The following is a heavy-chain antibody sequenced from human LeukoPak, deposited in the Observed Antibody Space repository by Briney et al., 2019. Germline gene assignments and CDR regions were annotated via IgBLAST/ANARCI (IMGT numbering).Heavy chain of an antibody. CDR3: ARAAGHCNTTTCYPEYFQH. CDR1: GGSISNYY. J-gene: IGHJ1*01. V-gene: IGHV4-4*07. D-gene: IGHD2-2*01. CDR2: MYTSGST. Sequence: SETLSLTCTVSGGSISNYYWSWIRQPAGKGLERIARMYTSGSTKYNPSLKSRVTVSVDTSRNQFSLNLSSVTAADTAVYYCARAAGHCNTTTCYPEYFQHWGQGTLVTVSS.